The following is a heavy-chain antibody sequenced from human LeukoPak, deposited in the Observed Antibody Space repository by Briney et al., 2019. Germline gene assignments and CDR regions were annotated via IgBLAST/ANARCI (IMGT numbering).Heavy chain of an antibody. J-gene: IGHJ5*02. CDR3: ARGRAGAAIYYYDSETLRWFDP. V-gene: IGHV4-39*07. CDR1: GGSISSSSYY. Sequence: PSETLSLTCTVSGGSISSSSYYWGWIRQPPGKGLEWIGSIYYSGSTNYNPSLKSRVIMSVDTAKNQFSLKLIAVTAADTAVYYCARGRAGAAIYYYDSETLRWFDPWGQGALVTVSS. CDR2: IYYSGST. D-gene: IGHD3-10*01.